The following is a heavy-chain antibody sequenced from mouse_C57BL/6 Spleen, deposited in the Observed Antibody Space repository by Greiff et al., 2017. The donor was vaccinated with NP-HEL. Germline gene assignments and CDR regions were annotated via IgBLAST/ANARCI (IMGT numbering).Heavy chain of an antibody. D-gene: IGHD2-5*01. CDR3: ARYRDSNYFDV. CDR1: GFNLKDSY. V-gene: IGHV14-2*01. J-gene: IGHJ1*03. Sequence: VQLQQSGAELVKPGASVKLSCTASGFNLKDSYMHWVKQRTEQGLEWIGRIDPEDGGTTYAPKFQGKATITADTSANTAYLQLSSLTSADTAVYYCARYRDSNYFDVWGTGTTVTVSS. CDR2: IDPEDGGT.